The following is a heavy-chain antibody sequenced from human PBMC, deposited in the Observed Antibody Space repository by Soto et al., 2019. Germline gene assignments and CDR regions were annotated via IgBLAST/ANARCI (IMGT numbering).Heavy chain of an antibody. D-gene: IGHD7-27*01. Sequence: EVQLVESGGGLVHPGGSLKLSCAASGFNFDTEPMNWVRQAPGKGLEWVSNIRSGGSATSYADSVKGRFTISRDNGKNSLYLQMNSLRDEDTAVYFCVRDVNWGFDSGGQGTLVTVSS. CDR2: IRSGGSAT. CDR1: GFNFDTEP. J-gene: IGHJ5*01. V-gene: IGHV3-48*02. CDR3: VRDVNWGFDS.